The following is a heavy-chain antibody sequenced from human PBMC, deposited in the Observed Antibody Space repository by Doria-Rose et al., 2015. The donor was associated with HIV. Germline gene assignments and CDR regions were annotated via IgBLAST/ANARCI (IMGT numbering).Heavy chain of an antibody. CDR3: AKEGKPPVNYFDY. D-gene: IGHD6-13*01. V-gene: IGHV3-30*02. J-gene: IGHJ4*02. CDR1: FTFSNYG. Sequence: FTFSNYGRHRVRQAPGKGLEWVAFIRYDGSYKSYADSVKGRFTISRDNSENTLYLEMNNLRAEDTVMYYCAKEGKPPVNYFDYWGQGTLVTVSS. CDR2: IRYDGSYK.